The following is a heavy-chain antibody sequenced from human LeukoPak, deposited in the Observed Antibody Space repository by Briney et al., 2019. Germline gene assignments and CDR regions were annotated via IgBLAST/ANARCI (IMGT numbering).Heavy chain of an antibody. CDR2: IYYSGST. CDR3: ASQQLRNWFDP. Sequence: SETLSLTCTVSGGSISSYYWSWIRQPPGKGLEWIGYIYYSGSTNYNPSLKSRVTISVDTSKNQFSLKLSSVTAADTAVYYCASQQLRNWFDPWGQGTLVTVSS. CDR1: GGSISSYY. D-gene: IGHD6-13*01. J-gene: IGHJ5*02. V-gene: IGHV4-59*12.